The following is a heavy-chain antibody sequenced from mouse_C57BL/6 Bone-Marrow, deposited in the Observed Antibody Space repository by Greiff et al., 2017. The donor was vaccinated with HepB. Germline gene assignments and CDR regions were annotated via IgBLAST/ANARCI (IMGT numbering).Heavy chain of an antibody. V-gene: IGHV1-62-2*01. Sequence: QVQLQQSGAVLGKPGASVKLSCKTSGYTFTGYSIHWVKRRSGQGLEWIGWFYPGSGSIKYNEKFKDKATLTADKSSSTVYMELSRLTSEDSAGYFCARHEDQGGTETYYFDYWGQGTTLTVSS. D-gene: IGHD3-3*01. CDR3: ARHEDQGGTETYYFDY. CDR1: GYTFTGYS. CDR2: FYPGSGSI. J-gene: IGHJ2*01.